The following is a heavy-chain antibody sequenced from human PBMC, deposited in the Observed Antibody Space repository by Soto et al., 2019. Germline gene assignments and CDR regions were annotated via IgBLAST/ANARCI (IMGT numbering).Heavy chain of an antibody. CDR2: ISWNSDSI. CDR3: TKDAKYMRSSGFDS. J-gene: IGHJ4*02. CDR1: GFTFDDYA. D-gene: IGHD6-6*01. Sequence: GGSLRLSCGASGFTFDDYAMHWVRQAPGKGLEWVSGISWNSDSIAYADSVKGRFTISRDTAKNSLYLQMNSLRTEDTALYYCTKDAKYMRSSGFDSWGQGTLVTVSS. V-gene: IGHV3-9*01.